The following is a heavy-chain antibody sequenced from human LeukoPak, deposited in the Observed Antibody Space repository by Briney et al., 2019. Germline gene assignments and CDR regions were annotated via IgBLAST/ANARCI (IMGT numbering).Heavy chain of an antibody. V-gene: IGHV3-74*01. D-gene: IGHD6-19*01. CDR1: GFTFSGYW. CDR2: INSDGSIT. Sequence: PGGSLRLSCAASGFTFSGYWMHWVRQAPGKGLVWVSRINSDGSITSDADSVKGRFTISRDNAKNTLFLQMNSLRVEDTAVYHCARSGWTGDAFDIWGQGTMVTVSS. J-gene: IGHJ3*02. CDR3: ARSGWTGDAFDI.